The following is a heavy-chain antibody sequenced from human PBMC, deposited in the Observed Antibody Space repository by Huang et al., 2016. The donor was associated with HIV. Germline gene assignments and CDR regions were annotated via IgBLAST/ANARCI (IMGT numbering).Heavy chain of an antibody. V-gene: IGHV3-30*03. Sequence: QGQLMESGGGVVQPGRSLRLSCATFGFIFSNYGMYWVRQAPGKGLEWVGFISHDGSEIHYSDSVKGRFTISRDNSKNTVYLQLNSLRREDAGVYYCTTRSNEPQFDYWGQGTLVTVSS. CDR3: TTRSNEPQFDY. J-gene: IGHJ4*02. CDR1: GFIFSNYG. CDR2: ISHDGSEI.